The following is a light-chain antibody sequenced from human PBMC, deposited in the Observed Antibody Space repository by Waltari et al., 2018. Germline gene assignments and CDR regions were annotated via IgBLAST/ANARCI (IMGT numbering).Light chain of an antibody. J-gene: IGKJ4*01. CDR3: QQSKTLPLT. CDR1: QSISTD. Sequence: DIQMTQSPSSLSTSVGDRVTITCRASQSISTDLNWYQQESGKAPKLLIYSASSLQSGVPSRFSGSGSGTDFTLTISTLQPEDFVTYYCQQSKTLPLTFGGGTRVEI. CDR2: SAS. V-gene: IGKV1-39*01.